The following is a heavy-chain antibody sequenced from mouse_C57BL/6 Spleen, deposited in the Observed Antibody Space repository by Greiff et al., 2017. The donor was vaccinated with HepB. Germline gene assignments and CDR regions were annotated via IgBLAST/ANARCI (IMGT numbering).Heavy chain of an antibody. CDR3: ARLFYGSSYDYYAMDY. Sequence: EVKLMESGGDLVKPGGSLKLSCAASGFTFSSYGMSWVRQTPDKRLEWVATISSGGSYTYYPDSVKGRFTISRDNAKNTLYLQMSSLKSEDTAMYYCARLFYGSSYDYYAMDYWGQGTSVTVSS. CDR2: ISSGGSYT. V-gene: IGHV5-6*01. J-gene: IGHJ4*01. D-gene: IGHD1-1*01. CDR1: GFTFSSYG.